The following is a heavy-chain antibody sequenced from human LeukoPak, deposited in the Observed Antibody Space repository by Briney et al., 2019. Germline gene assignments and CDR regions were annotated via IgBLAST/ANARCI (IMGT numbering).Heavy chain of an antibody. V-gene: IGHV1-69*02. J-gene: IGHJ4*02. CDR3: ARSLRRHCSSTSCYYFDY. Sequence: GASVKVSCKASGVTFSSYTISWVRQAPGQGLEWMGRIIPILGIANYAQKFQGRVTITADKSTSTAYMELSSLRSEDTAVYYCARSLRRHCSSTSCYYFDYWGQGTLVTVSS. D-gene: IGHD2-2*01. CDR1: GVTFSSYT. CDR2: IIPILGIA.